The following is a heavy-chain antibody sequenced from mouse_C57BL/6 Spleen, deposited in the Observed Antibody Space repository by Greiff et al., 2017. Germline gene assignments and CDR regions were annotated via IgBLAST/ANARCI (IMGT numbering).Heavy chain of an antibody. Sequence: VQLQQSGPELVKPGASVKISCKASGYAFSSSWMNWVKQRPGKGLEWIGRIYPGDGDTNYNGKFKGKATLTADKSSSTAYMQLSSLTSEDSAVYFCARPRWDGGAMDYWGKGTSVTVSS. CDR1: GYAFSSSW. J-gene: IGHJ4*01. V-gene: IGHV1-82*01. CDR3: ARPRWDGGAMDY. CDR2: IYPGDGDT. D-gene: IGHD4-1*01.